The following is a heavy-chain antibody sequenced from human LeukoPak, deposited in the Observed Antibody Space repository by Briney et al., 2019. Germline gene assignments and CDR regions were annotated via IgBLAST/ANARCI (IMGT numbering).Heavy chain of an antibody. V-gene: IGHV3-11*04. D-gene: IGHD2-2*02. CDR1: GFTFSDYY. J-gene: IGHJ6*03. CDR2: VSSSGSTI. Sequence: GGSLRLSCAASGFTFSDYYMSWIRQAPGKGLEWVSYVSSSGSTIYYADSVEGRFTISRDNAKNSLYLQMNSLRAEDTAVYYCARTYCSSTSCYTGEGYYYYMDVWGKGATVTVSS. CDR3: ARTYCSSTSCYTGEGYYYYMDV.